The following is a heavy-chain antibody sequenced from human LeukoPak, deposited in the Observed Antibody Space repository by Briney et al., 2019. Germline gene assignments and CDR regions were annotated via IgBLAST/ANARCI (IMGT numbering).Heavy chain of an antibody. D-gene: IGHD6-19*01. J-gene: IGHJ4*02. CDR2: INHSGST. CDR3: ARDGGSDQYYFDN. CDR1: GGSFSGYY. V-gene: IGHV4-34*01. Sequence: SETLSLTCAAYGGSFSGYYWSWIRQPPGKGLEWIGEINHSGSTNYNPSLKSRVTISVDTSKNQFSLKLSSVTAADTAVYYCARDGGSDQYYFDNWGQGTLVTVSS.